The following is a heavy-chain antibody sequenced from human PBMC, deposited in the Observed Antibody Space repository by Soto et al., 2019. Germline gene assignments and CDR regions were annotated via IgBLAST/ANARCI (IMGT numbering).Heavy chain of an antibody. CDR1: GYTFSNYG. D-gene: IGHD5-12*01. V-gene: IGHV1-18*01. Sequence: ASVKVSCKTSGYTFSNYGINCVRQAPGQGLEWMGWISAYNGNTNFAQKLQGRVSLTTDTSSTTAYMELRSLTSDDTAVYYCARDLVHGYTGFSDYWGQGTLVTVSS. J-gene: IGHJ4*02. CDR2: ISAYNGNT. CDR3: ARDLVHGYTGFSDY.